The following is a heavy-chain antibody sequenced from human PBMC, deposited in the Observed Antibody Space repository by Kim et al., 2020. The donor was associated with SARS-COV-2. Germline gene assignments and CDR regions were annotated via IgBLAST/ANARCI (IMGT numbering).Heavy chain of an antibody. D-gene: IGHD3-10*01. V-gene: IGHV4-39*01. CDR1: GGSISSSSYY. CDR3: ARQLLWFGEHNMDV. CDR2: IYYSGST. J-gene: IGHJ6*02. Sequence: SETLSLTCTVSGGSISSSSYYWGWIRQPPGKGLEWIGSIYYSGSTYYNPSLKSRVTISVDTSKNQFSLKLSSVTAADTAVYYCARQLLWFGEHNMDVWGQGTTVTVSS.